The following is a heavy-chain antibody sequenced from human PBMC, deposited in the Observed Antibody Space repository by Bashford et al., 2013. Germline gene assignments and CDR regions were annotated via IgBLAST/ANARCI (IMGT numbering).Heavy chain of an antibody. CDR1: GYTFTGYY. D-gene: IGHD6-13*01. V-gene: IGHV1-2*02. CDR3: ARRRAAAGSFTPFDY. J-gene: IGHJ4*02. CDR2: INPNSGGT. Sequence: ASVKVSCKASGYTFTGYYMHWVRQAPGQGLEWMGWINPNSGGTNYAQKFQGRVTMTRDTSISTAYMELSRLRSDDTAVYYCARRRAAAGSFTPFDYWGQGTLVTVSS.